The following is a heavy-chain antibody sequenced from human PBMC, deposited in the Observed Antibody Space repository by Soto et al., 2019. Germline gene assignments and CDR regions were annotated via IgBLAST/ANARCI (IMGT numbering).Heavy chain of an antibody. Sequence: GGSLRLSCAASGFTFTSYAMTWVRQAPGKGLEWVSAISGSGDSTYYADSVKGRFTISRDNSRNKLYLQMNGLRAEDTAVYYCAKVPGIAVTFTFDYWGQGTLVTVSS. CDR1: GFTFTSYA. CDR2: ISGSGDST. J-gene: IGHJ4*02. D-gene: IGHD6-19*01. V-gene: IGHV3-23*01. CDR3: AKVPGIAVTFTFDY.